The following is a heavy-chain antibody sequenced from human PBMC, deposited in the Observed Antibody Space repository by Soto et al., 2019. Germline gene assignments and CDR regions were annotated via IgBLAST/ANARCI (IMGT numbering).Heavy chain of an antibody. CDR2: IIPIFHTA. J-gene: IGHJ5*02. Sequence: GASVKVSCKASGDTFNSYAISWVRQAPGQGLQWMGGIIPIFHTANYAQKFQARVTMTADESASTAYMELRSLRSDDTAVYYCARAPIVVVHVRWFDPWGQGTLVTVYS. V-gene: IGHV1-69*13. CDR1: GDTFNSYA. D-gene: IGHD3-22*01. CDR3: ARAPIVVVHVRWFDP.